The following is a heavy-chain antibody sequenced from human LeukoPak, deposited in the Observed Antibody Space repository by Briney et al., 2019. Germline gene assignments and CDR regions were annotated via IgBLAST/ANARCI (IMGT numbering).Heavy chain of an antibody. V-gene: IGHV3-23*01. CDR2: ISGSGGST. J-gene: IGHJ4*02. CDR3: AKEQVSVLLWFGELLTAPYYFDY. D-gene: IGHD3-10*01. CDR1: GFTFSSYW. Sequence: GGSLRLSCAASGFTFSSYWMSWVRQAPGKGLEWVSAISGSGGSTYYADSVKGRFTISRDNSKNTLYLQMNSLRAEDTAVYYCAKEQVSVLLWFGELLTAPYYFDYWGQGTLVTVSS.